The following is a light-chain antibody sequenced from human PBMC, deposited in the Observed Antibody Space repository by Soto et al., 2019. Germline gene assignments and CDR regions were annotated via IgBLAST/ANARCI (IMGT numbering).Light chain of an antibody. J-gene: IGKJ4*01. CDR2: DTS. Sequence: IVLTQSPGTLSLSPGERATLSCRASQSVGRRYLAWYQQRPGQAPRLLIYDTSERASDIPDRFSGSGSGTDFTLTISRLVPEDFAVYYCQYQETFGGGTKVEIK. CDR3: QYQET. V-gene: IGKV3-20*01. CDR1: QSVGRRY.